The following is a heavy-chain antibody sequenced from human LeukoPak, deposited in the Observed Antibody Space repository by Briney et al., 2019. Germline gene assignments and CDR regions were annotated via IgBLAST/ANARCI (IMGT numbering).Heavy chain of an antibody. CDR3: AKLAVGAAGFVDC. V-gene: IGHV3-23*01. J-gene: IGHJ4*02. CDR1: GFTFSSYA. CDR2: ISGSGGST. Sequence: GGSLRLSCVASGFTFSSYAMNWVRQAPGKGLEWVSGISGSGGSTNYADSVKGRFTISRDNSKNTLYVQMSSLRAEDTAVYYRAKLAVGAAGFVDCWGQGTLVTVSS. D-gene: IGHD1-26*01.